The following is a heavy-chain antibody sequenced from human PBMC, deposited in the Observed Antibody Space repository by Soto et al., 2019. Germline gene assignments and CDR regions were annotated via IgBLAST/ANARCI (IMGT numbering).Heavy chain of an antibody. Sequence: PGGSLRLSCAASGFTFSSYSMNWVRQAPGKGLEWVSYISSSSSAIYYADSVKGRFTISRDNAKNSLYLQMNSLRDEDTAVYYCARGPRHYDFWSGYNYYYGMDVWGQGTTVTVSS. CDR2: ISSSSSAI. V-gene: IGHV3-48*02. CDR1: GFTFSSYS. CDR3: ARGPRHYDFWSGYNYYYGMDV. D-gene: IGHD3-3*01. J-gene: IGHJ6*02.